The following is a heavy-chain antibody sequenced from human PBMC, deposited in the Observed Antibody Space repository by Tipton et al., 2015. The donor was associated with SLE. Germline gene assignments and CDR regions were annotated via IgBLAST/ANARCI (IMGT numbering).Heavy chain of an antibody. Sequence: TLSLTCTVSGGSISGYYWSWIRQPPGKGLEWIGEINHSGSTNYNPSLKSRVTISVDTSKNQFSLKLSSVTAADTAVYYCARSGGVVVPAAPVAYFQHWGQGTLVTVSS. V-gene: IGHV4-34*01. CDR2: INHSGST. CDR1: GGSISGYY. D-gene: IGHD2-2*01. J-gene: IGHJ1*01. CDR3: ARSGGVVVPAAPVAYFQH.